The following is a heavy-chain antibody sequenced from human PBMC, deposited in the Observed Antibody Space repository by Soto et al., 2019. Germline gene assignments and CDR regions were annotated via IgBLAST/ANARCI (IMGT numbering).Heavy chain of an antibody. CDR1: GFTFSSYA. V-gene: IGHV3-23*01. D-gene: IGHD2-21*01. CDR2: ISGSGGST. Sequence: GGSLRLSCAASGFTFSSYAMSWVRQAPGKGLEWVSAISGSGGSTYYADSVKGRFTISRDNSKNTLYLQMNSLRAEDTAVYYCAKYKYSAINYYYMDGWGKGTTVTVSS. CDR3: AKYKYSAINYYYMDG. J-gene: IGHJ6*03.